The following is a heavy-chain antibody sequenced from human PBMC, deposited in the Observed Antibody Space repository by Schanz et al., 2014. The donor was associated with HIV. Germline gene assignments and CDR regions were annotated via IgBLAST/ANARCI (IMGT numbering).Heavy chain of an antibody. J-gene: IGHJ4*02. D-gene: IGHD3-10*01. CDR2: ISGSGSTT. V-gene: IGHV3-23*01. Sequence: EVHLLESGGGLVKPGGSLRLSCVSSGFPFDNYVMTWVRQTPGKGLEWVSDISGSGSTTHYAVSVKGRFTISRDNSKNTLYLQMNSLRVEDTAVYYCAKGFPDNNHSYFRYWGQGTLVTVSS. CDR3: AKGFPDNNHSYFRY. CDR1: GFPFDNYV.